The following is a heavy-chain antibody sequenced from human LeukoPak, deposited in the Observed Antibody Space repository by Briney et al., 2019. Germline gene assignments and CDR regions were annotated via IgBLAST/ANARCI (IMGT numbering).Heavy chain of an antibody. J-gene: IGHJ6*02. CDR1: GGSISSYY. CDR2: IYYSRST. CDR3: ARDRLVVVAAAYYYYYGMDV. V-gene: IGHV4-59*01. Sequence: SETLSLTCTVPGGSISSYYWSWIRQPPGKGLEWIGYIYYSRSTNYNPSLKSRVTISVDTSKNQFSLKLSSVTAADTAVYYCARDRLVVVAAAYYYYYGMDVWGQGTTVTVSS. D-gene: IGHD2-15*01.